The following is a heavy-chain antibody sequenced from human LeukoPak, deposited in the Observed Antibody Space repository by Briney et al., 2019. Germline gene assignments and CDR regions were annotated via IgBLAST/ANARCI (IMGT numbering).Heavy chain of an antibody. CDR1: GYTFTSYD. V-gene: IGHV1-69*06. CDR2: IIPIFGTA. CDR3: ARTPFYYYDSSGYPPHLGY. Sequence: GASVKVSCKASGYTFTSYDINWVRQATGQGLEWMGGIIPIFGTANYAQKFQGRVTITADKSTSTAYMELSSLRSEDTAVYYCARTPFYYYDSSGYPPHLGYWGQGTLVTVSS. J-gene: IGHJ4*02. D-gene: IGHD3-22*01.